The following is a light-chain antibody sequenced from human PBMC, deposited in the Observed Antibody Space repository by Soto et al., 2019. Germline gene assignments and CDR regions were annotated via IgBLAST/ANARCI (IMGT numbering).Light chain of an antibody. J-gene: IGKJ1*01. CDR2: DAS. V-gene: IGKV1-5*01. CDR3: QQYENYWT. Sequence: DIQMTQSPSTLSASVGDRVTMTCRASQSIRSWLAWYQQKPGKAPKLLIYDASNLDNGVPSRFSGSGSGTEFSLTISNLQPDDCATYYCQQYENYWTFGQGTKVDIK. CDR1: QSIRSW.